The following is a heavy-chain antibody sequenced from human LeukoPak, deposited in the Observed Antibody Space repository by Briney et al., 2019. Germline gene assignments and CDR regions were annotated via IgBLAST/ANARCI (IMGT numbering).Heavy chain of an antibody. D-gene: IGHD3-22*01. J-gene: IGHJ4*02. CDR1: GYSISSGYY. Sequence: SETLSLTCTVAGYSISSGYYWGWIRQPPGKGLEWIGNIYHSGRTYYNSSLKSQVTISVDTSKNQFSLKLTSVTAADTAVYYCARARGAFYYDSSGYLDYWGQGTLVTVSS. CDR3: ARARGAFYYDSSGYLDY. CDR2: IYHSGRT. V-gene: IGHV4-38-2*02.